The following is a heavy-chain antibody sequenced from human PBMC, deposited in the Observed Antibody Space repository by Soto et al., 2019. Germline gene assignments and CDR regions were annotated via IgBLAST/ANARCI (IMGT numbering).Heavy chain of an antibody. D-gene: IGHD5-18*01. CDR1: GGSFSGYY. J-gene: IGHJ6*02. CDR2: INHSGST. V-gene: IGHV4-34*01. CDR3: ARGRWIQLSYLYYYYGMDV. Sequence: NPSETLSLTCAVYGGSFSGYYWSWIRQPPGKGLEWIGEINHSGSTNYNPSLKSRVTISVDTSKNQFSLKLSSVTAADTAVYYCARGRWIQLSYLYYYYGMDVWGQGTTVTVSS.